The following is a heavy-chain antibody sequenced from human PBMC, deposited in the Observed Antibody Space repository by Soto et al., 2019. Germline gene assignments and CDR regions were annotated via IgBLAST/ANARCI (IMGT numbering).Heavy chain of an antibody. CDR1: GGTFSSYA. D-gene: IGHD2-2*01. CDR2: IIPIFGTA. Sequence: QVQLVQSGAEVKKPGSSVKFSCKASGGTFSSYAISWVRQAPGQGLEWMGGIIPIFGTANYAQKFQGRVTITADESTSTAYMELSSLRSEDTAVYYCARATPYCISTSCFDAFDIWGQGTMVTVSS. J-gene: IGHJ3*02. V-gene: IGHV1-69*12. CDR3: ARATPYCISTSCFDAFDI.